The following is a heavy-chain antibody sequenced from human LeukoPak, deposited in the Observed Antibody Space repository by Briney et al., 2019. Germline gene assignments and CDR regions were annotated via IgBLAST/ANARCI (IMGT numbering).Heavy chain of an antibody. CDR3: AKVAGYCSSTSCYHLDDAFDI. CDR2: ISWDGGST. Sequence: GGSLRLTCAASGFTFVDYPMHWVRQAPGKGLEGVSLISWDGGSTYYADSVKGRFTIYRDNSKNSLYLQMNSLRTEDTALYYCAKVAGYCSSTSCYHLDDAFDIWGQGTMVTVSS. CDR1: GFTFVDYP. J-gene: IGHJ3*02. D-gene: IGHD2-2*03. V-gene: IGHV3-43*01.